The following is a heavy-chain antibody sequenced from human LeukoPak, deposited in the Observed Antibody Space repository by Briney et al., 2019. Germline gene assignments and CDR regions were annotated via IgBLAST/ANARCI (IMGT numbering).Heavy chain of an antibody. CDR2: FFYSGST. CDR3: ARRGDYDQEGDY. Sequence: SETLSLTCTVSGGSISSSSKYWGWIRQSPGKGLEWIGNFFYSGSTYCNPSLKSRVTISVDTSKNQFSLNLRSVTAADTAMYYCARRGDYDQEGDYWGQGTLVTVSS. CDR1: GGSISSSSKY. D-gene: IGHD4-17*01. V-gene: IGHV4-39*01. J-gene: IGHJ4*02.